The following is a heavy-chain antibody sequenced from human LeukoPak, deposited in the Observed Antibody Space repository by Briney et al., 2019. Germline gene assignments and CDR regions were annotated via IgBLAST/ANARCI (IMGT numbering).Heavy chain of an antibody. CDR3: ARDEINMGTFDY. CDR2: IYYSGST. J-gene: IGHJ4*02. CDR1: GGSISSSSYY. V-gene: IGHV4-39*07. Sequence: LSETLSLTCTVSGGSISSSSYYWGWIRQPPGKGLEWIGSIYYSGSTYYNPSLKSRVTISVDTSKNQFSLKLSSVTAADTAVYYCARDEINMGTFDYWGQGSLVTVSS.